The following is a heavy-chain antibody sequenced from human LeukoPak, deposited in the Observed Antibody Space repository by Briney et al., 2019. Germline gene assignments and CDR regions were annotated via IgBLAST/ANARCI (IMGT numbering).Heavy chain of an antibody. Sequence: SGGSLRLSCAASGFTFDDYGMSWGRQAPGRGLEWVSGINWNGGSTGYADSVKGRFTISRDNAKNSLYLQMNSLRAEDTALYYCARDPNGNHRPYYFDYWGQGTLVTVSS. CDR1: GFTFDDYG. CDR2: INWNGGST. D-gene: IGHD4-23*01. CDR3: ARDPNGNHRPYYFDY. J-gene: IGHJ4*02. V-gene: IGHV3-20*04.